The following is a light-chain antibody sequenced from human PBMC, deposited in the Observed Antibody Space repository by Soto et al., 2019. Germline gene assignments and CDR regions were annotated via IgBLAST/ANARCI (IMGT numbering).Light chain of an antibody. J-gene: IGKJ5*01. CDR1: QSVSSY. Sequence: EIVLTQSPATLSLSPGERATLSCRASQSVSSYLAWYQQKHGQAPRLLIYDASNRATGIPARFSGSGSGTDFSLTISSLEPEDFAAYYCQQRSNWPPETFGQGTRLEIK. CDR3: QQRSNWPPET. V-gene: IGKV3-11*01. CDR2: DAS.